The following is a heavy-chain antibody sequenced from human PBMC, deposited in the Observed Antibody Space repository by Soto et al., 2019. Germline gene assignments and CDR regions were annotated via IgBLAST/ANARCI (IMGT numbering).Heavy chain of an antibody. CDR1: GGSFSGYY. J-gene: IGHJ5*02. CDR2: INHSGST. D-gene: IGHD5-18*01. V-gene: IGHV4-34*01. Sequence: SETLSLTCAVYGGSFSGYYWSWIRQPPGKGLEWIGEINHSGSTNYNPPLKSRVTISVDTSKNQFSLKLSSVAAADTAVYYCARSQAWIQVWFDPWGQGTLVTVSS. CDR3: ARSQAWIQVWFDP.